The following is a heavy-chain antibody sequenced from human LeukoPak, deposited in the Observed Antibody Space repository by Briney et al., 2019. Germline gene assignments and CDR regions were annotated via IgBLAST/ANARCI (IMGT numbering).Heavy chain of an antibody. Sequence: GGSLRLSCAASGFTFSSFGMPWVRQAPGKGLEWVAVISYDGSERHYADSVKGRFAISRDKSENTLHLQMNSLRTEDTAVYYCARDNRYYDGSGYYHSHFIDYWGQGTLVTVSS. D-gene: IGHD3-22*01. CDR3: ARDNRYYDGSGYYHSHFIDY. J-gene: IGHJ4*02. CDR1: GFTFSSFG. CDR2: ISYDGSER. V-gene: IGHV3-30*03.